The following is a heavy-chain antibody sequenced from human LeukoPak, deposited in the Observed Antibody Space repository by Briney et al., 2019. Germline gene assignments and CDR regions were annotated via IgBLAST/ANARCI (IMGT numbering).Heavy chain of an antibody. V-gene: IGHV5-10-1*01. Sequence: PGQSLHISSQGSGYSFTSYWIRWVRPMPGKGRAWMGRIDPSDSYTNYSPSFQGHVTISADKSISTAYLQWSSLKASDTAMYYCARQGYDILTGFNFFDYWGQGTLVTVSS. CDR3: ARQGYDILTGFNFFDY. D-gene: IGHD3-9*01. J-gene: IGHJ4*02. CDR2: IDPSDSYT. CDR1: GYSFTSYW.